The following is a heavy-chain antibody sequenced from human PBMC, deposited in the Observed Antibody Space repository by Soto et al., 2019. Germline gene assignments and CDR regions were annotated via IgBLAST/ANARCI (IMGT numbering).Heavy chain of an antibody. CDR1: GLSFNNAW. CDR2: IKSKTDGGTT. CDR3: TTGGEYYDRYFDY. D-gene: IGHD3-22*01. V-gene: IGHV3-15*07. J-gene: IGHJ4*02. Sequence: PGGSLRLSCAASGLSFNNAWMNWVRQAPGKGLEWVGRIKSKTDGGTTDYAAPVKGRFTISRDDSKNTLYLQMNSLKTEDTAVYYCTTGGEYYDRYFDYWGQGTLVTVSS.